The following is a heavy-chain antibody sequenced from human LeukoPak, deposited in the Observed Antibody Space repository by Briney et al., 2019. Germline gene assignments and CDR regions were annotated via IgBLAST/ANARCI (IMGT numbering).Heavy chain of an antibody. V-gene: IGHV3-15*01. Sequence: GGSLRLSCAASAFTFSDAWMTWVRQAPGKGLEWVGRIKSKTDGGTTDYAAPVKGRFTISRDDSKNTLYLQMDSLKTEDTAVYYRTTGIRLRYSDYWGQGTLVTVSS. CDR2: IKSKTDGGTT. J-gene: IGHJ4*02. D-gene: IGHD3-9*01. CDR3: TTGIRLRYSDY. CDR1: AFTFSDAW.